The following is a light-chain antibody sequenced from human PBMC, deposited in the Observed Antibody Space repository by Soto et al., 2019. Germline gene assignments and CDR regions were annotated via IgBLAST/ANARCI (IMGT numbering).Light chain of an antibody. CDR3: RELDSYPPT. CDR2: AAS. V-gene: IGKV1-9*01. CDR1: QDISIY. J-gene: IGKJ4*01. Sequence: IQLTQSPSSLSASVGDRVTITCRASQDISIYLAWYQQKPGKGPKLLIYAASSLQSGVPSRFSGSGSGTDFTLTISSLQPEDFATYFCRELDSYPPTFGGGTKVEIK.